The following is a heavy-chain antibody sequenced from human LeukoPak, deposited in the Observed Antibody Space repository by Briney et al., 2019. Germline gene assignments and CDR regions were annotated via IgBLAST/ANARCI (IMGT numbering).Heavy chain of an antibody. CDR1: GGTFSSYA. J-gene: IGHJ4*02. V-gene: IGHV1-69*04. D-gene: IGHD6-13*01. Sequence: SVKVSCKASGGTFSSYAISLVRQAPGQGLEWMGRIIPILGIANYAQKFQGRVTITADKSTSTAYMELSSLRSEDTAVYYCASSIAAAGTGYFDYWGQGTLVTVSS. CDR3: ASSIAAAGTGYFDY. CDR2: IIPILGIA.